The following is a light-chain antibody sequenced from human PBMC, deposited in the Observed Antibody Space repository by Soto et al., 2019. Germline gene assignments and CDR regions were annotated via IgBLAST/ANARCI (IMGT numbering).Light chain of an antibody. CDR3: SSYTSSSTYV. V-gene: IGLV1-44*01. CDR1: SSNIASNT. CDR2: NDN. J-gene: IGLJ1*01. Sequence: QSVLTQPPSASGTPGQTVTISCSGSSSNIASNTVSWYQQLPGAAPTLLIYNDNERPSGVPDRFSGSKSGTSASLAISGLQSEDEADYYCSSYTSSSTYVFGTGTKVTVL.